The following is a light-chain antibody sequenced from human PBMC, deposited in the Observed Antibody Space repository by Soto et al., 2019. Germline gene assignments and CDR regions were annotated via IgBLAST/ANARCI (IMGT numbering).Light chain of an antibody. CDR1: SSDVCGYNY. V-gene: IGLV2-14*01. CDR3: SSYTSSTTPLYV. CDR2: GVS. J-gene: IGLJ1*01. Sequence: QCALKHPASVSRAAREGSSITYTGKSSDVCGYNYVSWYQQRPGKAPKLMIYGVSNRPSGVSDRFSGSKSGNTASLTISGLQAEDEADYYCSSYTSSTTPLYVFGTGTKSPS.